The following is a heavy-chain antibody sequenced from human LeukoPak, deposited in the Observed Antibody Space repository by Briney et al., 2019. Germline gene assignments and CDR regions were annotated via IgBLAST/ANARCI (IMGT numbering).Heavy chain of an antibody. J-gene: IGHJ5*02. Sequence: SETLSLTCTVSGGSISSYYWSWIRQPPGKGLEWIGYIYYSGSTNYNPSLKSRVTISVDTSKNQFSLKLSSVTAADTAVYYCAGGNYYDSSGYNWFDPWGQGTLVTVSS. D-gene: IGHD3-22*01. V-gene: IGHV4-59*01. CDR3: AGGNYYDSSGYNWFDP. CDR2: IYYSGST. CDR1: GGSISSYY.